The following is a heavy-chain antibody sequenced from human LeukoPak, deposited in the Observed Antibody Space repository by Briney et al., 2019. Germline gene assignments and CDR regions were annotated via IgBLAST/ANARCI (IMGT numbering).Heavy chain of an antibody. CDR1: GFTVSSNY. Sequence: PGGSLRLSCAASGFTVSSNYMSWVRQAPGKGLVWVSVIYSGGSTYYADSVKGRFTISRDNSKNTLYLQMNSLRAEDTAVYYCARWGLSAMVTGYFDYWGQGTLVTVSS. CDR3: ARWGLSAMVTGYFDY. CDR2: IYSGGST. D-gene: IGHD5-18*01. V-gene: IGHV3-66*01. J-gene: IGHJ4*02.